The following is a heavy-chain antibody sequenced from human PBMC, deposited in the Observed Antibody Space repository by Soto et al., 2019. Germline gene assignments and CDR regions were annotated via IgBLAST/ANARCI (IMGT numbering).Heavy chain of an antibody. D-gene: IGHD6-19*01. CDR1: GFTFSSYA. Sequence: GGSLRLSCAASGFTFSSYAMSWVRQAPGKGLEWVSAISGSGGSTYCADSVKGRFTISRDNSKNTLYLQMNSLRAGDTAVYYCAKDPKSFSQAVADYWGQGTLVTVSS. J-gene: IGHJ4*02. CDR3: AKDPKSFSQAVADY. V-gene: IGHV3-23*01. CDR2: ISGSGGST.